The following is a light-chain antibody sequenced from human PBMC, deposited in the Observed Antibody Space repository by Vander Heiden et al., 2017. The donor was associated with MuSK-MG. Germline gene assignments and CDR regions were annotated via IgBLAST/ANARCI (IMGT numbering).Light chain of an antibody. V-gene: IGLV1-47*01. CDR2: MNN. CDR1: SSNIGSHY. CDR3: AAWDASRSGVV. J-gene: IGLJ2*01. Sequence: QSVLTQPPSASGTPGQRVTISCSGSSSNIGSHYVYWYQQLHGTAPNLLIYMNNRRPSGVPDRFSGSKSGTSASMTSSGLRAEDDADYYCAAWDASRSGVVFGGGTKLTVL.